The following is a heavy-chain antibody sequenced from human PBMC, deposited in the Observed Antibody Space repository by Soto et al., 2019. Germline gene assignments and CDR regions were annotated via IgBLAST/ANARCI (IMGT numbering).Heavy chain of an antibody. D-gene: IGHD4-17*01. CDR2: IWYDGSNK. V-gene: IGHV3-33*01. J-gene: IGHJ3*02. CDR3: AGSTVTTGWLGAFDI. Sequence: GGSLRLSCAASGFTFSSYGMHWVRQAPGKGLEWVAVIWYDGSNKYYADSVKGRFTISRDNSKNTLYLQMNSLRAEDTAVYYCAGSTVTTGWLGAFDIWGQGTMVTVSS. CDR1: GFTFSSYG.